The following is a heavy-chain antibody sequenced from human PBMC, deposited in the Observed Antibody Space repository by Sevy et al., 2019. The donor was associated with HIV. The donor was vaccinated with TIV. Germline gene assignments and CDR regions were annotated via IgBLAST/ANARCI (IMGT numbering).Heavy chain of an antibody. CDR3: AGGEGRGIVAGSDY. CDR1: DGSIGSYY. CDR2: IYYTGST. D-gene: IGHD6-13*01. J-gene: IGHJ4*02. V-gene: IGHV4-59*01. Sequence: SETLSLTCAVSDGSIGSYYWSWIRQPPGKGLEWIGFIYYTGSTNYNPSLKSRVTISLDTSKNQFSLNLNSVTAADTAVYYCAGGEGRGIVAGSDYWGQGRLVTVSS.